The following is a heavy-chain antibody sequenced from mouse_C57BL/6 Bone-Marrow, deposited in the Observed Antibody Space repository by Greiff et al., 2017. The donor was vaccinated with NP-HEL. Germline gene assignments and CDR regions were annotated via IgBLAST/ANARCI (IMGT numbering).Heavy chain of an antibody. CDR3: ARGGWFLDY. Sequence: VKLVESGAELARPGASVKLSCKASGYTFTSYGISWVKQRTGQGLEWIGEIYPRSGNTYYNEKFKGKATLTADKSSSTAYMELRSLTSEDSAVYFCARGGWFLDYWGQGTTLTVSS. CDR1: GYTFTSYG. CDR2: IYPRSGNT. D-gene: IGHD2-3*01. J-gene: IGHJ2*01. V-gene: IGHV1-81*01.